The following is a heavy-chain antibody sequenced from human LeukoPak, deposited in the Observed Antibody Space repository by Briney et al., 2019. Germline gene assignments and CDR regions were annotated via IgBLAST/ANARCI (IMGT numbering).Heavy chain of an antibody. CDR1: GVTLSTYA. CDR2: MSVSGGST. V-gene: IGHV3-23*01. J-gene: IGHJ4*02. D-gene: IGHD6-6*01. CDR3: AKDLGSSPPGDF. Sequence: GGSLRLSCAASGVTLSTYAMSWVRQALGKGLEWVSSMSVSGGSTYYADSVKGRFTISRDSSKNTLYLQMNSLRAEDTAVYSCAKDLGSSPPGDFWGQGTLVTVSS.